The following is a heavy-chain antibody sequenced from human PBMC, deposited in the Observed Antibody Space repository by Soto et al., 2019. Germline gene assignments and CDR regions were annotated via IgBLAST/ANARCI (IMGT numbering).Heavy chain of an antibody. J-gene: IGHJ5*02. D-gene: IGHD3-22*01. CDR3: TSWPGKNGTMIVGRFDP. V-gene: IGHV3-73*01. CDR1: GFTFSGSA. Sequence: AGGSLRLSCAASGFTFSGSAMHWVRQASGKGLEWVGRIRSKANSYATAYAASVKGRFTISRDDSKNTAYLQMNSLKTEDTAVYYCTSWPGKNGTMIVGRFDPWGQGTLVTVSS. CDR2: IRSKANSYAT.